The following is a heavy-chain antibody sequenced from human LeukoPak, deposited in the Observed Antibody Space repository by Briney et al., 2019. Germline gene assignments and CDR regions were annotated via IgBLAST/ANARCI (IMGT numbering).Heavy chain of an antibody. D-gene: IGHD3-10*01. CDR1: GYTFTGYY. Sequence: ASVKVSCKASGYTFTGYYMHWVRQAPGQGLEWMGWINPNSGGTNYAQKFQGRVTMTRDTSISTAYMELSRLRSDDTAVYYCARRVWFGELLSPDYGMDVWGQGTTVTVSS. CDR2: INPNSGGT. J-gene: IGHJ6*02. CDR3: ARRVWFGELLSPDYGMDV. V-gene: IGHV1-2*02.